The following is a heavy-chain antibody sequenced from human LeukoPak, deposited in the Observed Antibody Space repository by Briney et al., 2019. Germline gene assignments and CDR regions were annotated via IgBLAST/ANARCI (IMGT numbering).Heavy chain of an antibody. D-gene: IGHD4-17*01. J-gene: IGHJ4*02. CDR2: IYYSGST. CDR3: ARVGDDYGDYAPLVDY. V-gene: IGHV4-59*01. Sequence: SETLSLTCAVYGGSFSGYYWSWIRQPPGKGLEWIGYIYYSGSTNYNPSLKSRVTISVDTSKNQFSLKLSSVTAADTAVYYCARVGDDYGDYAPLVDYWGQGTLVTVSS. CDR1: GGSFSGYY.